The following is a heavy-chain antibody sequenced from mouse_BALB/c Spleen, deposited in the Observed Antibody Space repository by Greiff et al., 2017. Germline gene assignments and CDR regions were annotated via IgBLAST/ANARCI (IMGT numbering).Heavy chain of an antibody. CDR3: ASPYDYDGFAY. J-gene: IGHJ3*01. CDR1: GFTFSSFG. D-gene: IGHD2-4*01. Sequence: EVQVVESGGGLVKPGGSLKLSCAASGFTFSSFGMHWVRQAPEKGLEWVAYISSGSSTIYYADTVKGRFTISRDNPKNTLFLQMTSLRSEDTAMYYCASPYDYDGFAYWGQGTLVTVSA. V-gene: IGHV5-17*02. CDR2: ISSGSSTI.